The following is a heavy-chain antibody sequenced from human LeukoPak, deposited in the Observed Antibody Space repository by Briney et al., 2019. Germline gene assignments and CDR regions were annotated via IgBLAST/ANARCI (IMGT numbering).Heavy chain of an antibody. CDR3: TTAHDFWSGYYEDEYYYYMDV. Sequence: GGSLRLSCAASGFTFSNAWMSWVRQALGKGLEWLGRIKSKTDGGTKDYAAPVKGRFTISRDDSKNTMYLQMNSLKTEDTAVYYCTTAHDFWSGYYEDEYYYYMDVWGKGTTVTVSS. D-gene: IGHD3-3*01. CDR2: IKSKTDGGTK. CDR1: GFTFSNAW. V-gene: IGHV3-15*01. J-gene: IGHJ6*03.